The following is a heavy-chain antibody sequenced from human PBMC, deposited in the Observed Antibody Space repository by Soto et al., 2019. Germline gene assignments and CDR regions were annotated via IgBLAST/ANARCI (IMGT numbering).Heavy chain of an antibody. D-gene: IGHD2-8*01. CDR3: ARAASNGAFDI. J-gene: IGHJ3*02. V-gene: IGHV4-59*08. CDR2: IYYSGST. CDR1: GGSISSYY. Sequence: SETLSLTCTVSGGSISSYYWSWIRQPPGKGLEWIGYIYYSGSTNYNPSLKSRVTISVDTSKNQFSLKLSSVTAADTAVYYCARAASNGAFDIWGQGTMVTVSS.